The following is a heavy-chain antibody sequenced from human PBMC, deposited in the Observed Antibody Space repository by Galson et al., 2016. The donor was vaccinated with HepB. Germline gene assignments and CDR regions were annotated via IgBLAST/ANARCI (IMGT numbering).Heavy chain of an antibody. Sequence: SLRLSCAASGFTFNTYNMNWVRQTPAKGLERVSSISPRGTDTYYADSVMGRFSISRDNSKTTVYLQMDSLRAEDTAVYYCARDTYGAFDPWGQGALVTVSS. CDR3: ARDTYGAFDP. V-gene: IGHV3-21*04. CDR2: ISPRGTDT. CDR1: GFTFNTYN. D-gene: IGHD2-8*01. J-gene: IGHJ5*02.